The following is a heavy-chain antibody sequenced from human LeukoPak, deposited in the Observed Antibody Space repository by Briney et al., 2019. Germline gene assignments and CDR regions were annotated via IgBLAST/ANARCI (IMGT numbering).Heavy chain of an antibody. J-gene: IGHJ1*01. Sequence: GGSVRHSCAASGFTFNDYYMSWIREAPGKGLEWIAYLSVSKGTTYYVDSVKGRFTISRDKVKNSLYLQMENARVDDTAVYYCARDRGRSWYRRDGCGLDSLVEPSKLSHSPASTKGRSQY. CDR1: GFTFNDYY. D-gene: IGHD2-15*01. CDR3: ARDRGRSWYRRDGCGLDSLVEPSKLSHSPASTKGRSQY. V-gene: IGHV3-11*01. CDR2: LSVSKGTT.